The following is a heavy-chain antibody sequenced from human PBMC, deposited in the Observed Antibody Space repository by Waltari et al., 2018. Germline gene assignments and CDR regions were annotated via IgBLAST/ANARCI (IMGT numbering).Heavy chain of an antibody. CDR3: AIQESGWYSEYFQH. CDR2: INHRGST. J-gene: IGHJ1*01. CDR1: GGSFSGYY. V-gene: IGHV4-34*01. D-gene: IGHD6-19*01. Sequence: QVQLQQWGAGLLKPSETLSLTCAVYGGSFSGYYWSWIRQPPGKGLEWIGEINHRGSTNYNPSLKSRVTISVDTSKNQFSLKLSSVTAADTAVYYCAIQESGWYSEYFQHWGQGTLVTVSS.